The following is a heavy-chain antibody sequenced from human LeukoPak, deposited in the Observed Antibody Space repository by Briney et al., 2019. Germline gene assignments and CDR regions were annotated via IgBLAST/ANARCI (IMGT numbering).Heavy chain of an antibody. CDR2: IKQDGGEK. J-gene: IGHJ4*02. CDR1: GFTFSNYW. Sequence: PGGSLRLSCAASGFTFSNYWLTWVRQAPGQGLEWVANIKQDGGEKHYVDSVKGRFTISRDNAKNSLYLQMNSLRDEDTAVYYCTRGRYNDYWGQGTLVTVSS. D-gene: IGHD2-2*02. CDR3: TRGRYNDY. V-gene: IGHV3-7*01.